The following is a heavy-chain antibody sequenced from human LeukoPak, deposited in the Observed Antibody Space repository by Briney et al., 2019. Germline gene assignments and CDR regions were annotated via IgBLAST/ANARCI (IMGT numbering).Heavy chain of an antibody. Sequence: SETLSLTCTVSGGSVSSGDYYWSWLRQPPGKGLEWIGYISYSGSTYYNPSLKSRVTISVDTSKNQFSLKLSSLTAAHTAVYYCARESGSSCPKLDYWGQGTLVTVSS. CDR3: ARESGSSCPKLDY. V-gene: IGHV4-30-4*08. D-gene: IGHD6-13*01. J-gene: IGHJ4*02. CDR2: ISYSGST. CDR1: GGSVSSGDYY.